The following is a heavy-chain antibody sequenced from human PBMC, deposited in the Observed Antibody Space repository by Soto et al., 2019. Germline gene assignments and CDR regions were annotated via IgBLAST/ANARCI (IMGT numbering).Heavy chain of an antibody. V-gene: IGHV4-39*01. Sequence: PSETLSLTCTVSGGSISSSSYYWGWIRQPPGKGLEWIGSIYYSGSTYYNPSLKSRVTISVDTSKNQFSLKLSSVTAADTAVYYCARISTSCHWAMCCYYGMDVWGQGTTVTVSS. J-gene: IGHJ6*02. D-gene: IGHD2-2*01. CDR3: ARISTSCHWAMCCYYGMDV. CDR2: IYYSGST. CDR1: GGSISSSSYY.